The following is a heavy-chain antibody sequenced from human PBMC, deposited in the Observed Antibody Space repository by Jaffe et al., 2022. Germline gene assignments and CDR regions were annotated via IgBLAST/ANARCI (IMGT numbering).Heavy chain of an antibody. V-gene: IGHV4-59*01. Sequence: QVQLQESGPGLVKPSETLSLTCTVSGGSISSYYWSWIRQPPGKGLEWIGYIYYSGSTNYNPSLKSRVTISVDTSKNQFSLKLSSVTAADTAVYYCARAKQQLAFDPKDDEYYYYYYYMDVWGKGTTVTVSS. CDR3: ARAKQQLAFDPKDDEYYYYYYYMDV. CDR2: IYYSGST. CDR1: GGSISSYY. J-gene: IGHJ6*03. D-gene: IGHD6-13*01.